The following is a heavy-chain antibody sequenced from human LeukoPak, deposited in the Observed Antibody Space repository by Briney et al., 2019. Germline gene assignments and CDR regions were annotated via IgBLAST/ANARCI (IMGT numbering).Heavy chain of an antibody. Sequence: PGGSLRLSCAASGFTFSSYWMSWVRQAPGKGLEWVANIKQDGSEKYYVDSVKGRFTISRDNAKNSLYLQMNSLRAEDTAVYYWARGRFGWLGDPIGVYYWGQGTIVTVSS. CDR1: GFTFSSYW. J-gene: IGHJ4*02. D-gene: IGHD3-10*01. CDR3: ARGRFGWLGDPIGVYY. V-gene: IGHV3-7*01. CDR2: IKQDGSEK.